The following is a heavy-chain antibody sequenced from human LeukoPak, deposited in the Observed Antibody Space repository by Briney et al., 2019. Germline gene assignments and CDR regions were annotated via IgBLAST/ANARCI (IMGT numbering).Heavy chain of an antibody. CDR2: IVVGSGNT. J-gene: IGHJ1*01. D-gene: IGHD3-9*01. CDR3: ARECYDILTGQSEFFQH. V-gene: IGHV1-58*02. Sequence: GTSVKVSCKASGFTFTSSAMQWVRQARGQRLEWIGWIVVGSGNTNYAQKFQERVTITRDMSTSTAYMELSNLRSEDTAVYYCARECYDILTGQSEFFQHWGQGTLVTVSS. CDR1: GFTFTSSA.